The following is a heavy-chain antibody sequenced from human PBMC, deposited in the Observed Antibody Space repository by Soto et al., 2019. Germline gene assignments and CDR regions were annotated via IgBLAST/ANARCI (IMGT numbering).Heavy chain of an antibody. J-gene: IGHJ4*02. CDR1: GGSIFSGGYY. CDR3: DRVAKGGAIWSFDD. CDR2: IYPIGST. D-gene: IGHD3-10*01. Sequence: PSETLSLTCIVSGGSIFSGGYYWSWIRQHPGKGLEWIGYIYPIGSTYYNPSLKSRVVISVDTSKNQLSLNLSSVTAADTAVYYGDRVAKGGAIWSFDDWGQGALVTV. V-gene: IGHV4-31*03.